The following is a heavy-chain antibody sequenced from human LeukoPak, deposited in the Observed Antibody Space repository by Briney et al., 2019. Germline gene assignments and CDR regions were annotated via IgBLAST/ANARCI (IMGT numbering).Heavy chain of an antibody. Sequence: GGSLRLSCVGSGFXFSTYGIHWVRRAPGKGLEWVAVISYDGSNKYYADSVKGRFTISRDNSKNTLYLQMNSLRVEDTAVYYCAKGSMGRCSGNSCYSVYWGQGTLVTVSS. J-gene: IGHJ4*02. CDR2: ISYDGSNK. V-gene: IGHV3-30*18. D-gene: IGHD5-12*01. CDR3: AKGSMGRCSGNSCYSVY. CDR1: GFXFSTYG.